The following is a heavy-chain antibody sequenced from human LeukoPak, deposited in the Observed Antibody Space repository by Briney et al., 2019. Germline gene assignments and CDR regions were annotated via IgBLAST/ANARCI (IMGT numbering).Heavy chain of an antibody. V-gene: IGHV4-31*03. CDR2: IYYSGST. J-gene: IGHJ5*02. D-gene: IGHD7-27*01. CDR1: GGSISSSGYS. Sequence: SSETLSLTCTVSGGSISSSGYSWSWIRQLPGKGLEWIGYIYYSGSTYYNPSLKSRVTISVDTSKDQFSLKLSSVTAADTAVYYCARDKDPLGRNWFDPWGQGTLVTVSS. CDR3: ARDKDPLGRNWFDP.